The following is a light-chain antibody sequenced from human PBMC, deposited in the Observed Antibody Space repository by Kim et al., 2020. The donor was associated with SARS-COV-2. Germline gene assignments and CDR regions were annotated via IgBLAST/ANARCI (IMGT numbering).Light chain of an antibody. Sequence: QSVLTQPPSASGTPGQRVTISCSGSSSNVGSNYVYWYQQVPGTAPKLLIYSNDQRPSGVPHRFSGSKSGTSASLAISGLRSEDEAEYHCAAWDDSLSAGVFGGGTQLTVL. CDR1: SSNVGSNY. CDR2: SND. V-gene: IGLV1-47*02. J-gene: IGLJ3*02. CDR3: AAWDDSLSAGV.